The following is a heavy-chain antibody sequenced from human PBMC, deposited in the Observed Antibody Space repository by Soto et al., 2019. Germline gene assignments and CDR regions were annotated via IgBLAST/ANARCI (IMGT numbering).Heavy chain of an antibody. V-gene: IGHV1-18*01. Sequence: QVQLVQSGAEVKKPGASVKVSCKASGYTFTSYGISWVRQAPGQGLEWMGWISAYNGNTNYAQKLQGRVTMTTDTSTSTAYMELRSLRSDDTAVYYCARDHEQQLVPDQNYDYYGMDVWCQGTTVTVSS. D-gene: IGHD6-13*01. CDR3: ARDHEQQLVPDQNYDYYGMDV. CDR1: GYTFTSYG. CDR2: ISAYNGNT. J-gene: IGHJ6*02.